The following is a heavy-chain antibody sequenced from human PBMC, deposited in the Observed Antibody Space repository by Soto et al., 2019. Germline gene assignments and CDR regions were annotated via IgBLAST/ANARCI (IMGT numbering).Heavy chain of an antibody. CDR2: ISYDVSNK. V-gene: IGHV3-30*03. Sequence: HPGGSLRLSCAASGFTFSSYGMHWVRQAPGKGLEWVAVISYDVSNKYYADSVKGRFTISRDNSKNTLYLQMNSLRAADTAVYYCATGRVDYEGTYYGMDVWGQGTRVTFSS. CDR1: GFTFSSYG. D-gene: IGHD4-17*01. CDR3: ATGRVDYEGTYYGMDV. J-gene: IGHJ6*02.